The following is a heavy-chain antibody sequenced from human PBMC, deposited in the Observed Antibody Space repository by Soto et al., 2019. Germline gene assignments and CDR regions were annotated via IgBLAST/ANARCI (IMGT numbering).Heavy chain of an antibody. V-gene: IGHV1-69*01. CDR3: ARVLYYGSGSYSPYGMDV. Sequence: QVQLVQSGAEVKKPGSSVKVSCKTSGVSFNNNGIGWVRQAPGHGLEWMGGVSPPFRTSNYAGTFQGRSSITADASTGTVNMELSSLTSEDTAQYYCARVLYYGSGSYSPYGMDVWGQGTTVTVSS. CDR2: VSPPFRTS. J-gene: IGHJ6*02. CDR1: GVSFNNNG. D-gene: IGHD3-10*01.